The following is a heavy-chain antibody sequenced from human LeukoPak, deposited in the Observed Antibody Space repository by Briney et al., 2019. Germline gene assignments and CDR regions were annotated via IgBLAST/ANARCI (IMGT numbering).Heavy chain of an antibody. J-gene: IGHJ1*01. CDR1: GYTFTNYG. V-gene: IGHV1-18*01. Sequence: ASVKLSCKASGYTFTNYGISWVRQAPGQSLEWMGWISAYNGNTNYTQKLQGRVTMTTDTSTSTAYMELRSLRSDDTAVYYCARDGGIAVAGTPPLHWGQGTLVTVSS. CDR3: ARDGGIAVAGTPPLH. D-gene: IGHD6-19*01. CDR2: ISAYNGNT.